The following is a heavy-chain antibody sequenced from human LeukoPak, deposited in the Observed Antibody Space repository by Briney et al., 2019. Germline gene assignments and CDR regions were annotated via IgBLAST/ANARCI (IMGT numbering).Heavy chain of an antibody. CDR3: ARAEKGLERYLWFGELFDYYYYGMDV. CDR2: MNPNSGNT. Sequence: ASVKVSCKASGYTFTSYDINWVRQATGQGLEWMGWMNPNSGNTGYAQKFQGRVTMTRNTSISTAYMELSSLRSEDTAVYYCARAEKGLERYLWFGELFDYYYYGMDVWGQGTTVTVSS. J-gene: IGHJ6*02. D-gene: IGHD3-10*01. V-gene: IGHV1-8*01. CDR1: GYTFTSYD.